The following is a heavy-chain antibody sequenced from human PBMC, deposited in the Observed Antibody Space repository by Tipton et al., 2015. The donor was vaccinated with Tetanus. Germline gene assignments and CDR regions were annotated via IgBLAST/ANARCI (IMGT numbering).Heavy chain of an antibody. V-gene: IGHV3-21*01. CDR2: ISSGSTYI. Sequence: SLRLSCAASKFSFSRHSMNWVRQAPGKGLEWVSSISSGSTYIYYADSVKGRFTISRDNAKNSLYLLMDSLRAEDTAVYYCARDQIVEQATRDHDYGVGVWGQGPTVPVSS. CDR3: ARDQIVEQATRDHDYGVGV. J-gene: IGHJ6*02. D-gene: IGHD3-22*01. CDR1: KFSFSRHS.